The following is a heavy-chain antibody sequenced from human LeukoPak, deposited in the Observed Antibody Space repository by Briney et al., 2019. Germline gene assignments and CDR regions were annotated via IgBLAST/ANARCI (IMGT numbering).Heavy chain of an antibody. Sequence: GGSLRLSCAVSGITLSNYGMSWVRQAPGKGLEWVAGISDSGGSTNYADSVKGRFTISRDNPKNTLYLQMNSLRAQDTAVYFCAKRGVVIRVILVGFHKEAYYFDSWAREPWSPSPQ. CDR3: AKRGVVIRVILVGFHKEAYYFDS. CDR2: ISDSGGST. D-gene: IGHD3-22*01. CDR1: GITLSNYG. J-gene: IGHJ4*02. V-gene: IGHV3-23*01.